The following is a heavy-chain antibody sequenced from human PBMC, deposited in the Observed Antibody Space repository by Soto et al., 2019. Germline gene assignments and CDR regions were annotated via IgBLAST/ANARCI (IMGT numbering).Heavy chain of an antibody. CDR1: GCAFTTYD. V-gene: IGHV1-8*01. J-gene: IGHJ6*03. CDR2: MNPNSGIA. Sequence: ASVKVSCKASGCAFTTYDINWVRQATGQGLEWMGRMNPNSGIASYPQKFQGRVTITTDKSTSTAYMELSSLRSEDTAVYYCARDNGYSPYMDVWGKGTTVTVSS. CDR3: ARDNGYSPYMDV. D-gene: IGHD6-13*01.